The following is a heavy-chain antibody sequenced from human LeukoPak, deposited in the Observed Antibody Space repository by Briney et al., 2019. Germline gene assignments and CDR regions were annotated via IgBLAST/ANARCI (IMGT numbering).Heavy chain of an antibody. CDR2: IYYSGST. CDR1: GGSISSYY. D-gene: IGHD4-11*01. V-gene: IGHV4-59*01. Sequence: SETLSLTCTVSGGSISSYYWSWIRQPPGKGLEWIGYIYYSGSTNYNPSLKSRVTISVDTSKNQFSLKLSCVTAADTAVYYCARVDYSNLFDYWGQGTLVTVSS. J-gene: IGHJ4*02. CDR3: ARVDYSNLFDY.